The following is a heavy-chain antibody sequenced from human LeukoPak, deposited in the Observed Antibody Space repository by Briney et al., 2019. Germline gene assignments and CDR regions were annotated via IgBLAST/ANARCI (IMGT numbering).Heavy chain of an antibody. D-gene: IGHD6-13*01. V-gene: IGHV3-30*18. CDR2: ISYDGSNK. Sequence: GRSLRLSCAASGFTFSSYGMHWVRQAPGKGLEWVAVISYDGSNKYYADSVKGRFTISRDNSKNTLYLQMNSLRAEDTAVYYCAKFPRSSWPAEYFQHWGQGTLVTVSS. CDR3: AKFPRSSWPAEYFQH. J-gene: IGHJ1*01. CDR1: GFTFSSYG.